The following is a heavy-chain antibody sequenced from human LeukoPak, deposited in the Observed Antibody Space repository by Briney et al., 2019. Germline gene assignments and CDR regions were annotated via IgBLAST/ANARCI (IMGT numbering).Heavy chain of an antibody. D-gene: IGHD2/OR15-2a*01. CDR1: DNTFGRYS. V-gene: IGHV3-21*01. Sequence: GWSLILSCAASDNTFGRYSMNWIRRAEGTGLKEVTTISSSSSYIYYAELEKGQFTISRNNAKNSLYLQMTSLRAEDTAVYYCARRRIDYYYGMDVWGQGTTVTVSS. J-gene: IGHJ6*02. CDR3: ARRRIDYYYGMDV. CDR2: ISSSSSYI.